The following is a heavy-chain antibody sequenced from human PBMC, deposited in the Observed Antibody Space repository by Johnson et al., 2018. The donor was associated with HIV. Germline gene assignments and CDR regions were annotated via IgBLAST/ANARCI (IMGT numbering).Heavy chain of an antibody. D-gene: IGHD1-7*01. J-gene: IGHJ3*02. V-gene: IGHV3-23*04. Sequence: VQLVESGGGLVQPGGSLRLSCAASGFTFSSYAMSWVRQAPGKGLEWVSAISGSGGSTYYADSVKGRFTISRDNSKNTLYLQMNSLRAEDTAVYYCARVRYNWNYEIDAFDIWGQGTMVTVSS. CDR2: ISGSGGST. CDR3: ARVRYNWNYEIDAFDI. CDR1: GFTFSSYA.